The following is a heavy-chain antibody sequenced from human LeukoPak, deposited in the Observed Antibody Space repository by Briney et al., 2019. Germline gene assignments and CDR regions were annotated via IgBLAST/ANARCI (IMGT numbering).Heavy chain of an antibody. V-gene: IGHV4-61*02. D-gene: IGHD3-22*01. J-gene: IGHJ6*02. Sequence: SQTLSLTCTVSGGSISSGSYYWSWIRQPAGKGLEWIGRIYTSGSNNYNPSLKSRVTISVDTSKNQFSLKLSSVTAADTAVYYCARDPEPSGYYDYYYYGMDVWGQGTTVTVSS. CDR2: IYTSGSN. CDR1: GGSISSGSYY. CDR3: ARDPEPSGYYDYYYYGMDV.